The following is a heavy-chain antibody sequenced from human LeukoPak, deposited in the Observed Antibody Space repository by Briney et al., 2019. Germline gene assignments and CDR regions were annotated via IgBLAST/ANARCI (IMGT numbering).Heavy chain of an antibody. Sequence: PGGSLRLSCAASGFTFSNAWMSWVRQAPGKGLEWVGRIKSKTDGGTTDYAAPVKGRFTISRDDSKNTLYLQMNSLKTEDTAVYYCTTRIVGATPTFTPRDYWGQGTLVTVSS. CDR3: TTRIVGATPTFTPRDY. CDR2: IKSKTDGGTT. CDR1: GFTFSNAW. V-gene: IGHV3-15*01. J-gene: IGHJ4*02. D-gene: IGHD1-26*01.